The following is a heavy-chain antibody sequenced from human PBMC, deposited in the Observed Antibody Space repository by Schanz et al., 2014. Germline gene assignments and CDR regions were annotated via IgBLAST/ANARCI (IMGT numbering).Heavy chain of an antibody. CDR2: ISSSGSYI. V-gene: IGHV3-21*02. D-gene: IGHD2-15*01. J-gene: IGHJ6*02. CDR1: GFTLSSYW. Sequence: EVKLVESGGGAVRPGGSLRLSCAASGFTLSSYWMHWVRQVPGKGLEWVSSISSSGSYIHYADSVKGRFTISRDNAKNSLYLQMNSLRAEDTAVFYCAKGMGYCSGGTCYDYYYYGLDVWGQGTTVTVSS. CDR3: AKGMGYCSGGTCYDYYYYGLDV.